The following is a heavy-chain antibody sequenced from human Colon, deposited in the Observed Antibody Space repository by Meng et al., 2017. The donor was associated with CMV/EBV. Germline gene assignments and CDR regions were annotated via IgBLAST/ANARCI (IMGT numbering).Heavy chain of an antibody. CDR2: IDPQDGGT. J-gene: IGHJ4*02. V-gene: IGHV1-2*02. CDR1: GYTFTANF. D-gene: IGHD6-13*01. Sequence: QVQLVRLGTEGNEPLASGKVSCKTSGYTFTANFMHWVRQAPVQGLEWMGWIDPQDGGTYFAQKFQDRVTLTRDTSITTAYMELSGLTSDDTAIYYCVRESWYFDFWGEGTLVTVSS. CDR3: VRESWYFDF.